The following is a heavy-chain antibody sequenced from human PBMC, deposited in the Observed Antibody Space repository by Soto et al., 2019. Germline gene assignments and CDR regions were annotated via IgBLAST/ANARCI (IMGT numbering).Heavy chain of an antibody. CDR3: ARVSVDCSGGSCSPTFDY. Sequence: QVQLQQWGAGLLKPSETLSLTCAVYGGSFSGYYWSWIRQPPGKGLEWIGEINHSGSTNYNPSLNSRVTISLDPSTNHFSRKLSSVTAADTAVYYCARVSVDCSGGSCSPTFDYWGQGTLVTVSS. J-gene: IGHJ4*02. V-gene: IGHV4-34*01. CDR1: GGSFSGYY. D-gene: IGHD2-15*01. CDR2: INHSGST.